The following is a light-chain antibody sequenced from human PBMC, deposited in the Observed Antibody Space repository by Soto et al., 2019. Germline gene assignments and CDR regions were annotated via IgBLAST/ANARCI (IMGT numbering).Light chain of an antibody. J-gene: IGKJ4*01. CDR2: DAS. CDR1: QSISSA. CDR3: QQRSDWLT. Sequence: EIVLTQSPATLSLSPGDRAILSCRASQSISSALAWYQQKPGQAPRLLIYDASDRATGIPARFSGSRSETDFTLTISSLEPEDFAVYYCQQRSDWLTFGGGTRVEIK. V-gene: IGKV3-11*01.